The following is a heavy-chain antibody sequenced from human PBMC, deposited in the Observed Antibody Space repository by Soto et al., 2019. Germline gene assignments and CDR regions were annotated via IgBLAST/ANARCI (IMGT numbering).Heavy chain of an antibody. CDR1: GGSISSGGYS. D-gene: IGHD3-22*01. V-gene: IGHV4-31*11. Sequence: SETLSLTCAVSGGSISSGGYSWSWIRQPPGKGLEWIGYIYYSGSTYYNPSLKSRVTISVDTSKNQFSLKLSSVTAADTAVYYCARGAYYYDSSGYYAFDYWGQGTLVTVSS. J-gene: IGHJ4*02. CDR3: ARGAYYYDSSGYYAFDY. CDR2: IYYSGST.